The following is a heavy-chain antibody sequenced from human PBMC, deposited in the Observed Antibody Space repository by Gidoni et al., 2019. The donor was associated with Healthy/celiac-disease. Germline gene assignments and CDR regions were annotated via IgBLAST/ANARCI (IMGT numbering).Heavy chain of an antibody. V-gene: IGHV3-30-3*01. CDR1: GFRFSSYF. Sequence: QVQSVESGGGVVQPGRCLRLSCAASGFRFSSYFMHWVRQAPGKGLGWVALISHDGSNKYYADSVKGRFTISRDNSKNTLYLQMNSLRGGDTAVYYCARDSGISVAGTDYWGQGTLVTVSS. J-gene: IGHJ4*02. D-gene: IGHD6-19*01. CDR2: ISHDGSNK. CDR3: ARDSGISVAGTDY.